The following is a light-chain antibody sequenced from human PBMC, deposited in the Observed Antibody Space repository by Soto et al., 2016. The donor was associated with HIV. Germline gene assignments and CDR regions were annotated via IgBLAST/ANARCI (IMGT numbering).Light chain of an antibody. Sequence: SYVLTQPPLSVSGPRKRRPGFPVGETTSELKSVHWYQQKPGQAPVLVVYDDSDRPSGIPERFSGSNSGNTATLTISRVEAGDEADYCCQVWDSSTDHPVFGGGDQADRP. V-gene: IGLV3-21*03. J-gene: IGLJ3*02. CDR2: DDS. CDR3: QVWDSSTDHPV. CDR1: TSELKS.